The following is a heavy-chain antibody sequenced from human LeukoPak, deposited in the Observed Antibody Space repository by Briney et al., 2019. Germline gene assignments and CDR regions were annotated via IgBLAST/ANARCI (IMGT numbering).Heavy chain of an antibody. Sequence: GGSLRLSCAASGFTFSSYGMHWVRQAPGKGLEWVAVIWCDGSNKYYADSVKGRFTISRDNTKNTLYLQMNSLRAEDTAVYYCARVALPWQLLSWFDPWGQGTLVTVSS. J-gene: IGHJ5*02. CDR3: ARVALPWQLLSWFDP. CDR1: GFTFSSYG. V-gene: IGHV3-33*01. D-gene: IGHD2-2*01. CDR2: IWCDGSNK.